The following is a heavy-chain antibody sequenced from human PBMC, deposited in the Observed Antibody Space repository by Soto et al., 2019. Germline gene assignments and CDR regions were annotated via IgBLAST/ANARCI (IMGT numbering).Heavy chain of an antibody. J-gene: IGHJ4*02. V-gene: IGHV1-46*01. CDR2: INPSGGST. Sequence: QVQLVQSGAEVKXPGXXXKVSCKASGYTFTSYYMHWVRQAPGQGLEWMGIINPSGGSTYAQKFQGRVTMTRDTSTSTVYMELSSLRSEDXAXXXXXXXXXXXXXXXXXDXWGQGTLVTVSS. CDR1: GYTFTSYY. CDR3: XXXXXXXXXXXXXDX.